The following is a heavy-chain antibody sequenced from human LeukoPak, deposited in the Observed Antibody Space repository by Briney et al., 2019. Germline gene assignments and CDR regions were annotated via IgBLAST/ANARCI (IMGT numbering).Heavy chain of an antibody. V-gene: IGHV3-21*01. CDR1: GFTFSSYS. CDR3: ARVGPKGGYSSAYAFDI. D-gene: IGHD3-22*01. J-gene: IGHJ3*02. CDR2: ISSSSSYI. Sequence: PGGSLRLSCAASGFTFSSYSMNWVRQAPGKGLEWVSSISSSSSYIYYADSVKGRFTISRDNAKNSLYLQMNSLRAEDTAVYYCARVGPKGGYSSAYAFDIWGQGTMVTVSS.